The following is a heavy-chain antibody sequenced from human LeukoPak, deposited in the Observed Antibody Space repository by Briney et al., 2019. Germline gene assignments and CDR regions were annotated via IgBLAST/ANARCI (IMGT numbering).Heavy chain of an antibody. Sequence: ASVKVSCKASGYTFTSNYMHWVRQAPGEGLEWMAIINPSGGSTSYAQKFQGRVTMTRDTSTSTVYMELSSLRSEDTAVYYCARDFRQLRFGELFSWGQGTLVTVSS. CDR3: ARDFRQLRFGELFS. V-gene: IGHV1-46*01. J-gene: IGHJ5*02. CDR2: INPSGGST. CDR1: GYTFTSNY. D-gene: IGHD3-10*01.